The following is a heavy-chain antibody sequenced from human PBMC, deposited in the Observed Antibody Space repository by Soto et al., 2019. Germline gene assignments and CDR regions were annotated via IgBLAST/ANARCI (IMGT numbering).Heavy chain of an antibody. V-gene: IGHV3-33*01. CDR2: IWYDGSNK. D-gene: IGHD5-12*01. CDR3: AREDIVATLGDAFDI. CDR1: GFTFSSYG. J-gene: IGHJ3*02. Sequence: VQLVESGGGVVQPGRSLRLSCAASGFTFSSYGMHWVRQAPGKGLEWVAVIWYDGSNKYYADSVKGRFTISRDNSKNTLYLQMNSLRAEDTAVYYCAREDIVATLGDAFDIWGQGTMVTVSS.